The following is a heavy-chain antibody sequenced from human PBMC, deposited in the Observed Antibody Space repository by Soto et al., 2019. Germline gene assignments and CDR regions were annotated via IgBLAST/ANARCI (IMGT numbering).Heavy chain of an antibody. J-gene: IGHJ5*02. CDR2: TYHSGTT. D-gene: IGHD6-13*01. V-gene: IGHV4-4*02. CDR1: GDSINNSHW. Sequence: QVQLKESGPGLVQPSGTLSLTCAVSGDSINNSHWWSWVRQTPGKGLEWIGETYHSGTTNYNPSLNTRVTISIDKSKNQFSLKMNSVTAADTAVYYCAREVNSSPARGPNWFDPWGHGTLVTVSS. CDR3: AREVNSSPARGPNWFDP.